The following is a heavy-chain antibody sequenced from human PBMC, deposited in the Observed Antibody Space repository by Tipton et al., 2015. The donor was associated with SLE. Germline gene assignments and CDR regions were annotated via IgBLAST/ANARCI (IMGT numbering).Heavy chain of an antibody. V-gene: IGHV4-59*02. Sequence: TLSLTCSVSGDSVTNSYWTWIRQPPGKGLEWIGYVYYSGSTHYNAALRSRLSTSVDTSKNQFSLKLSSVTAADTALYYCARVLGSRYCTNGVCSSPYYYYYYMDVWGKGTSVTVSS. CDR1: GDSVTNSY. D-gene: IGHD2-8*01. J-gene: IGHJ6*03. CDR2: VYYSGST. CDR3: ARVLGSRYCTNGVCSSPYYYYYYMDV.